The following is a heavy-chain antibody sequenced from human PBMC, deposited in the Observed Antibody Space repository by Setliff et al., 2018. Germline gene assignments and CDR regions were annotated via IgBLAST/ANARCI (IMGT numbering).Heavy chain of an antibody. CDR2: IHDSGNPT. Sequence: GGSLRLSCAASGFTFSNYYMTWIRQAPGKGLEWISYIHDSGNPTYYADSVKGRFTVSRDNAKNSLYLQMTSLRAEDTAIYYCARTTGYRLEGDFDYWGQGT. CDR3: ARTTGYRLEGDFDY. J-gene: IGHJ4*02. D-gene: IGHD3-16*01. V-gene: IGHV3-11*01. CDR1: GFTFSNYY.